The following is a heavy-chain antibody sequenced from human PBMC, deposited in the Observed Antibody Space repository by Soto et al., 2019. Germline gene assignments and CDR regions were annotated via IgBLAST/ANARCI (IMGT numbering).Heavy chain of an antibody. CDR1: GFTFSNYG. CDR2: KWFFASGGNE. V-gene: IGHV3-33*06. Sequence: EGSLRLSCATSGFTFSNYGIHWVRQAPGKGLEWVAVKWFFASGGNEYYADSVKGRLAISIDDSKQTSYLEMKSLRVEDTALYYCAKAGRAWLQLWHYFDYWGQGTQVTVSS. CDR3: AKAGRAWLQLWHYFDY. D-gene: IGHD5-12*01. J-gene: IGHJ4*02.